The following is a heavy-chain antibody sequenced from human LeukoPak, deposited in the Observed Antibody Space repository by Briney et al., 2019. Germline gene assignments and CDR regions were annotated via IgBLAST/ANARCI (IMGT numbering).Heavy chain of an antibody. D-gene: IGHD3-10*01. V-gene: IGHV4-59*13. CDR2: IYYSETT. CDR1: GGSITRNY. Sequence: SETLSLTCTVSGGSITRNYWNWIRQPPGKGLEWIGNIYYSETTNYNPSLKSRVSISVDTSKNLLSLKLSSVTAADTAVYYCARGEEYGSGTVHFDHWGQGTLVTVSS. J-gene: IGHJ4*02. CDR3: ARGEEYGSGTVHFDH.